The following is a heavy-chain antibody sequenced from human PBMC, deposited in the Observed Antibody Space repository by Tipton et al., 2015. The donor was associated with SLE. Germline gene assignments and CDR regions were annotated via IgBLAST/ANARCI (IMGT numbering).Heavy chain of an antibody. V-gene: IGHV4-39*02. D-gene: IGHD6-19*01. CDR3: ARPPPYDTSGWGCFES. J-gene: IGHJ4*02. CDR2: IYYRGST. CDR1: GDSIISSSSYY. Sequence: TLSLTCAVSGDSIISSSSYYWGWCRQSPGKGLEWIGSIYYRGSTYYNPSLKSRVTMFVDTSKNYVSLKLTSVTDADTAVYYCARPPPYDTSGWGCFESWGQGTLVTVFS.